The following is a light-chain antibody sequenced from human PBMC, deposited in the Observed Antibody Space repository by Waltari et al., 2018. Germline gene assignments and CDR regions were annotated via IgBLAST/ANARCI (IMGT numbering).Light chain of an antibody. CDR1: QSVRLY. Sequence: DIQMTQFPSSLSASVGDRVTISCRASQSVRLYLNWYQQRPGQAPKLLIFGASTLHGGVPSRFSGSGSETEFTLTISSLQPEDFGTYYCQQSYSIPLTFGGGTKVDIK. CDR3: QQSYSIPLT. V-gene: IGKV1-39*01. CDR2: GAS. J-gene: IGKJ4*01.